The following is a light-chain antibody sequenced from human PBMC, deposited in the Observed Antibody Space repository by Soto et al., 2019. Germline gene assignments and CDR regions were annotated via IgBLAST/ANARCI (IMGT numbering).Light chain of an antibody. V-gene: IGLV2-11*01. Sequence: QSALTQPRSVSGSPGQSVTISCTGTSSDVGGYNYVSWYQQHPGKAPKLMIYDVSKRPSGVPDRFSVSKSGNTASLTISGLQAEDEADDYCCSYAGSVVFGGVTKLTVL. J-gene: IGLJ2*01. CDR1: SSDVGGYNY. CDR3: CSYAGSVV. CDR2: DVS.